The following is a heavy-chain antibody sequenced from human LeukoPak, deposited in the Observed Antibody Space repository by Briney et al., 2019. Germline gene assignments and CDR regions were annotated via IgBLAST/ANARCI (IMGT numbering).Heavy chain of an antibody. Sequence: GGSLRLSCAASGFTFSNFNMNWVRQAPGKGLEWVSYISSSGSTIYYADSVKGRFTISRDNAKNSLYLQMNSLTAEDTAMYYCVRAYHPGGWFDPWGQGTLVTVSS. V-gene: IGHV3-48*04. CDR2: ISSSGSTI. CDR1: GFTFSNFN. D-gene: IGHD2-21*01. CDR3: VRAYHPGGWFDP. J-gene: IGHJ5*02.